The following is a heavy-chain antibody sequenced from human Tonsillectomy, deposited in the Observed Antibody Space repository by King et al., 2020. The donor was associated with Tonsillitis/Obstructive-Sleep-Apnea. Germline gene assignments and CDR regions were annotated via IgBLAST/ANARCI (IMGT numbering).Heavy chain of an antibody. CDR1: GFTFSNYD. D-gene: IGHD3-3*01. CDR2: ILYDGSNK. Sequence: VQLVESGGGVVQPGRSLRLSCAASGFTFSNYDMYWVRQAPGKGLEWVTLILYDGSNKYYADSVKGRFTISRDNSKNTLYLQMNSLRGDDTAVYYCATYGLWSGYGMDAFDMWGQGTMVIVSS. J-gene: IGHJ3*02. V-gene: IGHV3-33*01. CDR3: ATYGLWSGYGMDAFDM.